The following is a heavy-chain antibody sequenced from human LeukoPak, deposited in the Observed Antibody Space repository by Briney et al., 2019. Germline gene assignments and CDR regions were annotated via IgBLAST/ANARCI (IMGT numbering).Heavy chain of an antibody. V-gene: IGHV4-59*01. D-gene: IGHD6-19*01. J-gene: IGHJ4*02. CDR2: IYYNGST. CDR1: GGSISSYY. Sequence: PSETLSLTCTVSGGSISSYYWSWIRQPPGKGLEWIGYIYYNGSTNYNPSLKSRVTISVDTSKNQFSLKLSSVTAADTAVYYCARVRMLYSSGWYPNFDYWGQGTLVTVSS. CDR3: ARVRMLYSSGWYPNFDY.